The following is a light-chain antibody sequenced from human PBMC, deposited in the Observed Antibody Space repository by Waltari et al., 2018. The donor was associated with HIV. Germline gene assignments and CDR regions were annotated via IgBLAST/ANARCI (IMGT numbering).Light chain of an antibody. CDR2: SND. J-gene: IGLJ3*02. CDR3: AAWDDSLNGWV. CDR1: SSNIRSNT. Sequence: QSVLTQPPSASGTPGQRVTISCSGSSSNIRSNTVSWYQQLPGTAPKLLIYSNDQGPSGVPDRFSGSKSGTSASLAISGLQSEDEADYYCAAWDDSLNGWVFGGGTKLTVL. V-gene: IGLV1-44*01.